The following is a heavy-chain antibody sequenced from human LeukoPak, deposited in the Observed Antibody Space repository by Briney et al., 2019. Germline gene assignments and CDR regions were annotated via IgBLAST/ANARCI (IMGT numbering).Heavy chain of an antibody. CDR3: ARDSSGWYQGY. CDR1: GGSISSGSYY. D-gene: IGHD6-19*01. V-gene: IGHV4-61*02. Sequence: PSETLSLTCTVSGGSISSGSYYWSWIRQPAGKGLEWIGRIYTSGSTNYNPSLKSRVTISVDTSKNQFSLKLSSVTAADTAVYYCARDSSGWYQGYWGQGTLVTVSS. J-gene: IGHJ4*02. CDR2: IYTSGST.